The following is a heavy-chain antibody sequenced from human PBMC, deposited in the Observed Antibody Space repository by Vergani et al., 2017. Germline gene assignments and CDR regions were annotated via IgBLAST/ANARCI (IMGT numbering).Heavy chain of an antibody. J-gene: IGHJ4*02. CDR2: ISSSSSYI. D-gene: IGHD3-10*01. V-gene: IGHV3-21*01. CDR3: ARDHPRVGELFFDY. Sequence: EVQLVESGGGLVKPGGSLRLSCAASGFTFSSYSMNWVRQAPGKGLEWVSSISSSSSYIYYADSVKGRFTISRDNAKNSLYLQMNSLRAEDTAVYYGARDHPRVGELFFDYWGQGTLVTVSS. CDR1: GFTFSSYS.